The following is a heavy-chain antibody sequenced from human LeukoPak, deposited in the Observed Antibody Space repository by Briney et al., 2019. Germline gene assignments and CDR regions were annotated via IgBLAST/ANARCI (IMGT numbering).Heavy chain of an antibody. Sequence: GGSLRLSCAASGFTFSSYAMRWVRQAPGKGLEWVSAISGSGGSTYYADSVKGRFTISRDNSKNTLYLQMNSLRAEDTAVYYCAKDPRAGLEYFDYWGQGTLVTVSS. CDR2: ISGSGGST. V-gene: IGHV3-23*01. CDR3: AKDPRAGLEYFDY. D-gene: IGHD1-1*01. CDR1: GFTFSSYA. J-gene: IGHJ4*02.